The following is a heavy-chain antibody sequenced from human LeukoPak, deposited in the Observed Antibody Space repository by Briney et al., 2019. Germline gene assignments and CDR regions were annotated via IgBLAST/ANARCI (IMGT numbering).Heavy chain of an antibody. J-gene: IGHJ4*02. D-gene: IGHD2-21*02. Sequence: GGSLRLSCAASEFIFSNYDMNWVRQAPGKGLEWLSYISSSGSTIYYADSVKGRFTISRDNAKNSLYLQMNSLRAEDTAVYYCARARGAFCGGDCYSESYYFDNWGQGTLVTVSS. CDR2: ISSSGSTI. CDR3: ARARGAFCGGDCYSESYYFDN. V-gene: IGHV3-48*03. CDR1: EFIFSNYD.